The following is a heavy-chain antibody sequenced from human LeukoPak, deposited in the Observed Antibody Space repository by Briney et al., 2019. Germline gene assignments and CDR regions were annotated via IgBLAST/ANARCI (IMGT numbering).Heavy chain of an antibody. J-gene: IGHJ4*02. V-gene: IGHV3-30*02. Sequence: PGGSLRLSCAASGFTFSSYGMHWVRQAPGKGLEWVSFIRYDGSNEYYADSVRGRFTISRDNSKNTLYLQMNSLRAEDTAVYYWAKSTGRNSMVRGVYYWGQGTLVTVSS. CDR3: AKSTGRNSMVRGVYY. CDR2: IRYDGSNE. D-gene: IGHD3-10*01. CDR1: GFTFSSYG.